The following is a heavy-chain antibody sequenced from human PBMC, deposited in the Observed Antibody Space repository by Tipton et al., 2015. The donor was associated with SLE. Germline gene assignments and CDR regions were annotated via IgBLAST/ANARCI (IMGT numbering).Heavy chain of an antibody. D-gene: IGHD7-27*01. Sequence: TLSLTCTVSGDSIRSYSWNWIRQPAGKRLEWIGRIYTSGSTIYNPSLDSRVTMSLDTSQSQVSLTLRSVTAADTAVYYCARVKNWGLVDSWGQGTLVTVSS. CDR3: ARVKNWGLVDS. V-gene: IGHV4-4*07. CDR2: IYTSGST. CDR1: GDSIRSYS. J-gene: IGHJ4*02.